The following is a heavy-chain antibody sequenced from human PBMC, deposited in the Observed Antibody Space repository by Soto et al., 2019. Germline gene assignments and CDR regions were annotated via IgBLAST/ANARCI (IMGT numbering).Heavy chain of an antibody. V-gene: IGHV3-74*01. Sequence: EVQLVESGGGLVQPGGSLRLSCAASGFTFSSYWMHWVRQAPGKGLVWVSRINSDGSSTSYADSVKGRFTISRDNAKNPLYLQLNRLRAEDTAVYYCARDDGPRGYDNYYYYGMDVWGQGTTVTVSS. D-gene: IGHD5-12*01. CDR2: INSDGSST. J-gene: IGHJ6*02. CDR1: GFTFSSYW. CDR3: ARDDGPRGYDNYYYYGMDV.